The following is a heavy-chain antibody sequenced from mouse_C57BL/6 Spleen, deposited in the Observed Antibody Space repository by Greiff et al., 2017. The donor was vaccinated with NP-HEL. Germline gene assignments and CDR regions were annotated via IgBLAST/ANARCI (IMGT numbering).Heavy chain of an antibody. J-gene: IGHJ4*01. V-gene: IGHV1-69*01. Sequence: VKLMESGAELVMPGASVKLSCKASGYTFTSYWMHWVKQRPGQGLEWIGEIDPSDSYTNYNQKFKGKSTLTVDKSSSTAYMQLSSLTAEDSAVYYCARSYYSSMDYWGQGTSVTVSS. CDR1: GYTFTSYW. D-gene: IGHD2-5*01. CDR3: ARSYYSSMDY. CDR2: IDPSDSYT.